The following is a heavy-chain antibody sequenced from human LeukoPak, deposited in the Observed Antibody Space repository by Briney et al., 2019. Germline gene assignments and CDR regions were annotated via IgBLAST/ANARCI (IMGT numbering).Heavy chain of an antibody. D-gene: IGHD5-18*01. Sequence: SETLSLTCTVSGGSISSGGYYWSWIRQHPGKGLEWIGYIYYSGSTYYNPSLKSRVTISVDTSKNQFSLKLSSVTAADTAVYYCARYSYGYSNLDYWGQGTLVTVSS. CDR3: ARYSYGYSNLDY. J-gene: IGHJ4*02. V-gene: IGHV4-31*03. CDR2: IYYSGST. CDR1: GGSISSGGYY.